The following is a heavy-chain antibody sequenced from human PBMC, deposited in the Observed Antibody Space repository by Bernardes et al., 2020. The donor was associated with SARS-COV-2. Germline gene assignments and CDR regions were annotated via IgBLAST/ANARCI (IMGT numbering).Heavy chain of an antibody. CDR2: INQDGSEE. V-gene: IGHV3-7*01. CDR1: GFTFSRYW. CDR3: ARRDGNYGEIDY. J-gene: IGHJ4*02. Sequence: GGSLRLSCAASGFTFSRYWMSWVRQAPGKGLEWVANINQDGSEEYYVDSVKGRFTISRDNAKNSLYLQMNSLRAEDTAVYYCARRDGNYGEIDYWGQGTLVTVSS. D-gene: IGHD4-17*01.